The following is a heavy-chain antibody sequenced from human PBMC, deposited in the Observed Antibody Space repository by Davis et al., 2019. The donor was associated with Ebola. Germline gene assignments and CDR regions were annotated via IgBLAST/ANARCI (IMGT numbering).Heavy chain of an antibody. CDR2: IYHSGRT. Sequence: PSETLSLTCGVSGGSISSGGYSWSWIRQPPGKGLEWIGYIYHSGRTSYNLSLKSRVTISVDSSKNQFSLKLTSVTAADTAVYYCARGSPMDVWGQGTSVTVSS. CDR3: ARGSPMDV. CDR1: GGSISSGGYS. J-gene: IGHJ6*02. V-gene: IGHV4-30-2*01.